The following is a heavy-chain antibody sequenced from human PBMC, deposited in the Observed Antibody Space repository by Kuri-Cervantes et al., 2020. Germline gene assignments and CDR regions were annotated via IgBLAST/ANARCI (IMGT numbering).Heavy chain of an antibody. CDR2: INHSGST. V-gene: IGHV4-34*01. CDR3: ARGQRDCSGGSCYLRGYYYYYMDV. Sequence: SQTLSLTCAVYGGSFSGYYWSWIRQPPGKGLEWIGEINHSGSTNYNPSLKSRVNISEDTSKRQFSLKLSSVTAADTAVYYCARGQRDCSGGSCYLRGYYYYYMDVWGKGTTVTVSS. CDR1: GGSFSGYY. J-gene: IGHJ6*03. D-gene: IGHD2-15*01.